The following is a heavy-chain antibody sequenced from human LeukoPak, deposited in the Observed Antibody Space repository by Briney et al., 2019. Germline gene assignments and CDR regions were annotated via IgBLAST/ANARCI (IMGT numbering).Heavy chain of an antibody. CDR2: INAGNGNT. Sequence: ASVKVSCKASGYTFTSYAMHWVRQAPGQRLEWMGWINAGNGNTKYSQKFQGRVTITRDTSASIAYMELSSLRSEDTAVYYCARFRVSSGSPYYYYGMDVWGRGTTVTVSS. CDR1: GYTFTSYA. J-gene: IGHJ6*02. D-gene: IGHD3-22*01. CDR3: ARFRVSSGSPYYYYGMDV. V-gene: IGHV1-3*01.